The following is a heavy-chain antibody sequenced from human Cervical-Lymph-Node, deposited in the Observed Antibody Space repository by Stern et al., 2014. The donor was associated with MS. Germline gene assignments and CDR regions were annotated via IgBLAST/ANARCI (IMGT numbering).Heavy chain of an antibody. CDR2: FYHGGST. V-gene: IGHV4-38-2*02. CDR3: ARSEWLIPSFDY. J-gene: IGHJ4*02. CDR1: GYSIRSGYY. Sequence: QLQLQESGPGLVKPSETLSLTCTVSGYSIRSGYYWGWIRQPPGKGLEWIGIFYHGGSTSYNPSLKCRATISLDTSNNQFSLKLSSVTAADTAVYYCARSEWLIPSFDYWGQGTLVTVSS. D-gene: IGHD6-19*01.